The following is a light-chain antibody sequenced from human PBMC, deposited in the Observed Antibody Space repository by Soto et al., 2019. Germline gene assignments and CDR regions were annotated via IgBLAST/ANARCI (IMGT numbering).Light chain of an antibody. CDR2: DAS. Sequence: DIPLTQSPSSLSASVGDRVTITCQASQDISNHLNWYQQKPGKAPNLLIYDASDLETGVPSRFSGGGSGTFFSFTINSLQPEDIATYYCQKHDGVPLFGPGTKVVIK. CDR1: QDISNH. J-gene: IGKJ3*01. CDR3: QKHDGVPL. V-gene: IGKV1-33*01.